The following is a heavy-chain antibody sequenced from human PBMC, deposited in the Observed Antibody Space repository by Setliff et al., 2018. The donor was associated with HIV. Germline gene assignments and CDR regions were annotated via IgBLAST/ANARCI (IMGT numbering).Heavy chain of an antibody. CDR1: GGSISTSRYY. V-gene: IGHV4-39*07. Sequence: PSETLSLTCTVSGGSISTSRYYWGWIRQPPGKGLEWIGEINHSGSTHYNPSLKSRFIISVDTSKNQFSLKVNSMTAADTAVYYCARGARLLAAYSDRWDYFYMAVWGKGTTVTVSS. D-gene: IGHD1-26*01. J-gene: IGHJ6*03. CDR3: ARGARLLAAYSDRWDYFYMAV. CDR2: INHSGST.